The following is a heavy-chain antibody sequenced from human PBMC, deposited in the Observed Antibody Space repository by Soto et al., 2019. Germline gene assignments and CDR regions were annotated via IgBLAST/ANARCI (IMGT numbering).Heavy chain of an antibody. CDR3: ARHPPGYYDFWSGYGWFDP. V-gene: IGHV4-39*01. J-gene: IGHJ5*02. Sequence: SETLSLTCTVSGGSINSSSYYWGWIRQPPGKGLEWIGSIYYSGSTYYNPSLKSRVTISVDTSKNQFSLKLSSVTAADTAVYYCARHPPGYYDFWSGYGWFDPWGQGTLVTVSS. D-gene: IGHD3-3*01. CDR2: IYYSGST. CDR1: GGSINSSSYY.